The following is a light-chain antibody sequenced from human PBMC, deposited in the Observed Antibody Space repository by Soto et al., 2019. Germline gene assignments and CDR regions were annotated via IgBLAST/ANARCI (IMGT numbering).Light chain of an antibody. CDR3: CSYAGSNNVV. CDR2: EVS. CDR1: SSDVGGYNY. Sequence: QSVLTQPPSASGSPGQSVTISCTGTSSDVGGYNYVSWYQQHPGKAPTLMIYEVSERPSGVPDRFSGSKSGNTASLTVSGLQAEDEADYYCCSYAGSNNVVFGGGTKVTVL. J-gene: IGLJ2*01. V-gene: IGLV2-8*01.